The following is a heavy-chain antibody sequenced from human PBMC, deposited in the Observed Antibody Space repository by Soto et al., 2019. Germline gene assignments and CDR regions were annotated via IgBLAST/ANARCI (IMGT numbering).Heavy chain of an antibody. CDR1: GYSFTSYW. D-gene: IGHD2-2*01. CDR3: ARHFVGSTMGNFDY. CDR2: IYPYDSDT. V-gene: IGHV5-51*01. J-gene: IGHJ4*01. Sequence: PGESLKISCKTSGYSFTSYWIGWVRQMPGKGMEWMGNIYPYDSDTRYSPSFQGQVTISPDTSITTAYLQWSGLRASDTSMYFCARHFVGSTMGNFDYWGQGTLVTAS.